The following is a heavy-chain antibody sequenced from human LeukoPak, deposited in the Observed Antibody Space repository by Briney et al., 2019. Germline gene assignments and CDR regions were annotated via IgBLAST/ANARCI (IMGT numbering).Heavy chain of an antibody. D-gene: IGHD5-18*01. CDR2: IYPGDSDT. CDR1: GYSFTSYW. Sequence: GESLKISCKGSGYSFTSYWIGWVRQMPGKGLEWMGIIYPGDSDTRYSPSLQGQVTISADKSISTAYLQWSGLKASDSATYYCARRGYSYDYEFDYWGQGALVSVCS. V-gene: IGHV5-51*01. CDR3: ARRGYSYDYEFDY. J-gene: IGHJ4*02.